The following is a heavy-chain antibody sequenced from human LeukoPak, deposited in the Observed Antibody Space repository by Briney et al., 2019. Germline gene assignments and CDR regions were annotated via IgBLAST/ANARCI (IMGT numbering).Heavy chain of an antibody. Sequence: PGRSLRLSCAASGFTFDDYAMHWVRQAPGKGLEWVSGISWNSGSIGYADSVKGRFTISRDNAKNSLYLQMNSLRAEDMALYYCAKAYYCSSTSCLDAFDIWGQGTMVTVSS. J-gene: IGHJ3*02. V-gene: IGHV3-9*03. D-gene: IGHD2-2*01. CDR1: GFTFDDYA. CDR2: ISWNSGSI. CDR3: AKAYYCSSTSCLDAFDI.